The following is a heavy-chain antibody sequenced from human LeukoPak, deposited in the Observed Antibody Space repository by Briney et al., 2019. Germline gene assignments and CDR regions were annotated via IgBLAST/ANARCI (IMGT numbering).Heavy chain of an antibody. J-gene: IGHJ4*02. D-gene: IGHD3-16*01. CDR3: ARGDYVCDY. CDR1: GGSISRSSYY. V-gene: IGHV4-39*07. Sequence: KPSETLSLTCTVSGGSISRSSYYWGWIRQPPGKGLEWIGSIYYSGSTYYNPSLKSGVTISVDTSKNQFSLKLSSVTAADTAVYYCARGDYVCDYWGQGTLVTVSS. CDR2: IYYSGST.